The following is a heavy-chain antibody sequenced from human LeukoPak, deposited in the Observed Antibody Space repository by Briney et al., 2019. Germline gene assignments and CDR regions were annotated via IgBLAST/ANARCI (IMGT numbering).Heavy chain of an antibody. Sequence: SKILALTCTVSLDSASSNFWSWVLNPPGKGLEWIGEIHRSGSPNYNPSLQSRVTISIDRSRNQIVLELSSVTAADTAVYYCARQAYRFGYVDYWGQGTLVTVSS. D-gene: IGHD5-18*01. J-gene: IGHJ4*02. CDR1: LDSASSNF. V-gene: IGHV4-4*02. CDR3: ARQAYRFGYVDY. CDR2: IHRSGSP.